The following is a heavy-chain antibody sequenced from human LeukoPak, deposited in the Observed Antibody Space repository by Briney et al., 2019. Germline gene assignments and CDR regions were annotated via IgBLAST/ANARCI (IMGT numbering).Heavy chain of an antibody. J-gene: IGHJ3*02. CDR1: GNTFISYF. V-gene: IGHV1-46*01. CDR3: GRVTLYAFDI. Sequence: ASVKVSCKASGNTFISYFIHWVRQAPGHGLEWMGIISPSGGTTSYAQEFQGRVTMTRDTSTSTVYMELSSLRSEDTAVYYCGRVTLYAFDIWGQGTMVTVSS. CDR2: ISPSGGTT. D-gene: IGHD4-23*01.